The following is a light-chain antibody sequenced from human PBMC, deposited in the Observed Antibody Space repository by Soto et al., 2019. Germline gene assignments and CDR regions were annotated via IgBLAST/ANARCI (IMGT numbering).Light chain of an antibody. CDR3: SSYAGSNNYV. CDR2: AVS. CDR1: SSDVGGYKY. J-gene: IGLJ1*01. V-gene: IGLV2-8*01. Sequence: QSVLTQPPSASGSPGQSGTISCTGTSSDVGGYKYVSWYQQYPGKAPKLMIYAVSKRPSGVPDRFSGSKSGNTASLTVSGLQAEDEADYYCSSYAGSNNYVFGTGTKVTVL.